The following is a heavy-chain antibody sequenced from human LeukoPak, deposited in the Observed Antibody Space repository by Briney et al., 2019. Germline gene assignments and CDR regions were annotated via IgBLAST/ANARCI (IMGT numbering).Heavy chain of an antibody. V-gene: IGHV4-4*09. CDR1: GGSTSSYY. CDR2: IYTSGST. Sequence: SETLSHTCTVSGGSTSSYYWSWIRQPPGKGLEWIGYIYTSGSTNYNPSLKSRVTISVDTSKNQFSLKLSSVTAADTAVYYCARHDGSSGTPSGFYYMDVWGKGTTVTVSS. CDR3: ARHDGSSGTPSGFYYMDV. D-gene: IGHD3-10*01. J-gene: IGHJ6*03.